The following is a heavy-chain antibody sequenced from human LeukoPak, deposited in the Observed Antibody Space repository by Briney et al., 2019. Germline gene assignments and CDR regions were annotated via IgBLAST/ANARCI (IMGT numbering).Heavy chain of an antibody. V-gene: IGHV3-21*01. J-gene: IGHJ4*02. D-gene: IGHD6-19*01. Sequence: GGSLRLSCAAFGFTFSSYTMNWVRQAPGKGLEWVSFISSRSSYISYADSVKGRFTISRDNAKNSLYLQMNSLRAEDTAVYYCTRYDNSGWYKGIDYWGQGTLVTVSS. CDR3: TRYDNSGWYKGIDY. CDR1: GFTFSSYT. CDR2: ISSRSSYI.